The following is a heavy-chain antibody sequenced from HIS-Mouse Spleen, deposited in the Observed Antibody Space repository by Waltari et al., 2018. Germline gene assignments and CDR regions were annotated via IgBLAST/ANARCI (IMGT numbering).Heavy chain of an antibody. CDR1: GYTFTGYY. D-gene: IGHD6-19*01. Sequence: QVQLVQSGAEVKKPGASVKVSCKASGYTFTGYYMHWVRPAPGQGLEWMGWINPNSGGTNYAQKVQGRVTMTRDTSISTAYMELSRLRSDDTAVYYCARDSIAVMDVWGQGTTVTVSS. CDR3: ARDSIAVMDV. CDR2: INPNSGGT. V-gene: IGHV1-2*02. J-gene: IGHJ6*02.